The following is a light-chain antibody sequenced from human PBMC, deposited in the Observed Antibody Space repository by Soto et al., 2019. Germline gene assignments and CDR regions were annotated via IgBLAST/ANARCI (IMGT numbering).Light chain of an antibody. J-gene: IGKJ5*01. CDR1: QSFRGL. CDR2: AAY. CDR3: QKRNMWPIT. Sequence: EVVLTQSPVTLSLSPGERATLSFRASQSFRGLLAWYQQKPGQAPRLLIYAAYNRATGIPPRFSGSGSGTDFTLTISSLEPEDSAVYYCQKRNMWPITFGQGTRLEIK. V-gene: IGKV3-11*01.